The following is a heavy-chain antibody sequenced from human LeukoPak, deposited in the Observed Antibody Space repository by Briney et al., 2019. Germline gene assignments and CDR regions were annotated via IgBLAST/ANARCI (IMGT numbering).Heavy chain of an antibody. CDR1: GYTFTSYD. J-gene: IGHJ4*02. CDR3: ARLAYDSSGYYPFDY. D-gene: IGHD3-22*01. CDR2: MNPNRGNT. V-gene: IGHV1-8*01. Sequence: GASVKVSCKASGYTFTSYDINWVRQATGQGLEWMGWMNPNRGNTGYAQKLQGRVTMTTDTSTSTAYMELRSLRSDDTAVYYCARLAYDSSGYYPFDYWGQGTLVTVSS.